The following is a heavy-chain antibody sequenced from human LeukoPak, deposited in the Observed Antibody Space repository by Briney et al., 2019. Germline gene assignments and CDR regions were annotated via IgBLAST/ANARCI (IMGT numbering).Heavy chain of an antibody. V-gene: IGHV3-49*04. Sequence: GGSLGLSCAASGFTFSSYAMSWVRQAPGKGLEWVGFIRSKAYGGTTEYAASVKGRFTISRDDSKSIAYLQMNSLKTEDTAVYYCTRETGDYKSSDYWGQGTLVTVSS. CDR2: IRSKAYGGTT. CDR3: TRETGDYKSSDY. D-gene: IGHD4-17*01. J-gene: IGHJ4*02. CDR1: GFTFSSYA.